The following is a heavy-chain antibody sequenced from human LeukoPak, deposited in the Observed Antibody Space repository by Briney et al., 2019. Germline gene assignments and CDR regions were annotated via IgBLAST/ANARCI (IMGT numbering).Heavy chain of an antibody. V-gene: IGHV1-46*01. CDR2: INPSGGST. J-gene: IGHJ6*02. CDR3: ARDLWEIVVVPAAIISGMDV. D-gene: IGHD2-2*01. CDR1: GYTFTSYY. Sequence: ASVKVSCKASGYTFTSYYMHWVRQAPGQGLEWMGIINPSGGSTSYAQKFQGRVTMTRDTSTSTVYMELSSLRSEDTAVYYCARDLWEIVVVPAAIISGMDVWGQGTTVTVSS.